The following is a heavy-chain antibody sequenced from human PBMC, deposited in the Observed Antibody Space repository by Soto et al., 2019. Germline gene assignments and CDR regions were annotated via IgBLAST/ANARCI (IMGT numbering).Heavy chain of an antibody. Sequence: SGPTLVHHTNPLTVTCPFSGCSLSTSGAGVGWIRQSPGKAPEWLALISWKDEKRYNPGLKSRLTITKDTSKNQVVLTMTDLDPVDTATYFCAHRYGGNYYRCYFDSWGQGTLVTVS. J-gene: IGHJ4*02. D-gene: IGHD1-26*01. CDR3: AHRYGGNYYRCYFDS. V-gene: IGHV2-5*01. CDR2: ISWKDEK. CDR1: GCSLSTSGAG.